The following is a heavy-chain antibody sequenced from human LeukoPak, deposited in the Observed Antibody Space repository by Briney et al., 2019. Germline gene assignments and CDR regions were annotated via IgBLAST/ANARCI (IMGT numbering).Heavy chain of an antibody. CDR1: GGSISSYY. J-gene: IGHJ6*03. V-gene: IGHV4-59*01. Sequence: PSETLSLTCTVSGGSISSYYWSWIRQPPGKGLEWIGYIYYSGSTNYNPSLKSRVTISVDTSKNQFSLKLSSVTAADTAVYYCARESLEGNAMIVSRAPYYYYMDVWGKGTTVTVSS. D-gene: IGHD3-22*01. CDR3: ARESLEGNAMIVSRAPYYYYMDV. CDR2: IYYSGST.